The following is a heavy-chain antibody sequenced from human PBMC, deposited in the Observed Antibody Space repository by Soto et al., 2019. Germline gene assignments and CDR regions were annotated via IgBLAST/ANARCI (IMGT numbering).Heavy chain of an antibody. Sequence: LRLSCAASGFTFSSYAMSWVRQAPGKGLEWVSAISGSGGSTYYADSVKGRFTISRDNSKNTLYLQMNSLRAEDTAVYYCAKGTRWELPTNYYYYGMDVWGQGTTVTVSS. CDR1: GFTFSSYA. D-gene: IGHD1-26*01. V-gene: IGHV3-23*01. CDR3: AKGTRWELPTNYYYYGMDV. J-gene: IGHJ6*02. CDR2: ISGSGGST.